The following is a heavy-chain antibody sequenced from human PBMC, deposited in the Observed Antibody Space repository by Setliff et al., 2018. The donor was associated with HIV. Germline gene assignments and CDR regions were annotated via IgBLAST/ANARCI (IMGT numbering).Heavy chain of an antibody. CDR2: IYYSGTT. Sequence: SETLSLTCTVSGDSISSGGYYWSWIRQHPGKGLEWIGYIYYSGTTYYNPSLKSRVTISVDTSKNHFSLNLTSVTAADTAIYYCARNGVGDAPFDSWGQGTLVTVSS. CDR1: GDSISSGGYY. V-gene: IGHV4-61*03. J-gene: IGHJ4*02. CDR3: ARNGVGDAPFDS. D-gene: IGHD3-3*01.